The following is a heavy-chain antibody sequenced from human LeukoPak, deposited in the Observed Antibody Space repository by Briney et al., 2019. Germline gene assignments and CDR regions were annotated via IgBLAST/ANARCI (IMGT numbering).Heavy chain of an antibody. D-gene: IGHD4-11*01. J-gene: IGHJ5*02. V-gene: IGHV3-21*01. CDR1: GFTFSSYS. Sequence: PGGSLSLSCAASGFTFSSYSMNWVRQAPGKGLEWVSSISSSSSYIYYADSVKGRFTISRDNAKNSLYLQMNSLRAEDTAVYYCARVPTVTIDFFGPWGQGTLVTVSS. CDR2: ISSSSSYI. CDR3: ARVPTVTIDFFGP.